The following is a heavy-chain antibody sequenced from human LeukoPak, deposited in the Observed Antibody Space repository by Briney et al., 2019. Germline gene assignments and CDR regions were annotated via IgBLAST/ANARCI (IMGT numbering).Heavy chain of an antibody. CDR3: ARVSITMVRGVIINWFDP. CDR2: IYYSGST. J-gene: IGHJ5*02. CDR1: GGSISSYY. V-gene: IGHV4-59*01. D-gene: IGHD3-10*01. Sequence: PSETLSLTCTVSGGSISSYYWSWIRQPPGKGLEWIGYIYYSGSTNYNPSLKSRVTISVDTSKNQFSLKLSSVTAADTAVYYCARVSITMVRGVIINWFDPWGQGTLVTVSS.